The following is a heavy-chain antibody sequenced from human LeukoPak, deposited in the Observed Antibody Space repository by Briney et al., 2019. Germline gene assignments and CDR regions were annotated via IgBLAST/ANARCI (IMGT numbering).Heavy chain of an antibody. J-gene: IGHJ4*02. Sequence: SETLSLTCNVSSGSIRSSAYYWGWIRQPPGKGLEWIGNFYYSGSTYYNPSLESRVTISVDTSKNQFSLKLTSVTAADTALYYCARVREGDPYGFPITGFFDFWGQGTLVTVSS. CDR2: FYYSGST. CDR3: ARVREGDPYGFPITGFFDF. D-gene: IGHD3-10*01. CDR1: SGSIRSSAYY. V-gene: IGHV4-39*07.